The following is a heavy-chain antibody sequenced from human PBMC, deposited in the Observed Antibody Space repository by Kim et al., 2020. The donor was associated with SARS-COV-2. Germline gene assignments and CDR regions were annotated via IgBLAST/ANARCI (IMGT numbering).Heavy chain of an antibody. D-gene: IGHD2-21*02. J-gene: IGHJ4*02. V-gene: IGHV4-39*01. CDR3: ARHQPFGGVVTAIAGVDY. Sequence: KSRVTISVDTAKNQFSLKLSSVTAADTAVYYCARHQPFGGVVTAIAGVDYWGQGTLVTVSS.